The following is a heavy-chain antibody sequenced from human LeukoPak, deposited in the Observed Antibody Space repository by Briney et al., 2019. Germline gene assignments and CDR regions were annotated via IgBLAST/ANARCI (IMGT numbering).Heavy chain of an antibody. Sequence: GGSLRLSCAASGFTFSGSAMHWVRQASGKGLEWVGRIKSKTDGETTDYAAPVKGRFTISRDDSKNTLYLQMNSLKTEDTAVYYCTTDYYDYVWGSYRPDYWGQGTLVTVSS. V-gene: IGHV3-15*01. CDR1: GFTFSGSA. J-gene: IGHJ4*02. CDR2: IKSKTDGETT. D-gene: IGHD3-16*02. CDR3: TTDYYDYVWGSYRPDY.